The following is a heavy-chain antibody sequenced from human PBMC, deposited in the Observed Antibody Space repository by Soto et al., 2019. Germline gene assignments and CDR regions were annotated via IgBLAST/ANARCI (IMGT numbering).Heavy chain of an antibody. CDR1: GVTFSSYA. D-gene: IGHD3-16*01. V-gene: IGHV1-69*13. J-gene: IGHJ4*01. Sequence: SVRVSCKASGVTFSSYAISWVRQAPGRGLEWMGGIIPIFGTANYAQKFQGRVTITADESTSTDYMELSSLRSEDTAVYYCARDRLIRDPGGHYYFDYWGQ. CDR2: IIPIFGTA. CDR3: ARDRLIRDPGGHYYFDY.